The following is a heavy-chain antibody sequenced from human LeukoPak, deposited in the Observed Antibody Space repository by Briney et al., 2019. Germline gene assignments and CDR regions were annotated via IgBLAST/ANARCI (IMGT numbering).Heavy chain of an antibody. CDR2: IIPIFGTA. Sequence: SVKVSFKASGGTFSSYAISWVRQAPGQGLEWMGGIIPIFGTANYAQKFQGRVTITTDESTSTAYMELSSLRSEDTAVYYCARDPDGSYGYFDYWGQGTLVTVSS. J-gene: IGHJ4*02. CDR1: GGTFSSYA. CDR3: ARDPDGSYGYFDY. D-gene: IGHD1-26*01. V-gene: IGHV1-69*05.